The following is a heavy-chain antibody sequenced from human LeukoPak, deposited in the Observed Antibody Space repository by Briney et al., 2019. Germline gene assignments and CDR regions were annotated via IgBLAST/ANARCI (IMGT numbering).Heavy chain of an antibody. J-gene: IGHJ6*02. V-gene: IGHV4-59*01. CDR1: GGSISYYY. CDR2: IYYSGTT. D-gene: IGHD4-17*01. Sequence: PSETLSLTCTVSGGSISYYYWSWIRQSPGKGLEWIGYIYYSGTTNYNPSCKSRVTISVDTSKNQFSLQLRSVTAADTAVYYCAIEDPQTTVPEGMDVWGQGTTVTVSS. CDR3: AIEDPQTTVPEGMDV.